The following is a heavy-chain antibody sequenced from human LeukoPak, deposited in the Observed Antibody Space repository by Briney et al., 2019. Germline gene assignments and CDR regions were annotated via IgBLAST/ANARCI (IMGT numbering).Heavy chain of an antibody. J-gene: IGHJ4*02. V-gene: IGHV3-48*01. D-gene: IGHD3-22*01. CDR3: AREEYYYDSSGYYLPYYLDY. Sequence: PGGSLRLSCAASGFTFSSYSMNWVRQAPGKGLEWVSYISSSSGTIYYADSVKGRFTISRDNAKNSLYLQMNSLRAEDTAVYYCAREEYYYDSSGYYLPYYLDYWGQGTLVTVSS. CDR1: GFTFSSYS. CDR2: ISSSSGTI.